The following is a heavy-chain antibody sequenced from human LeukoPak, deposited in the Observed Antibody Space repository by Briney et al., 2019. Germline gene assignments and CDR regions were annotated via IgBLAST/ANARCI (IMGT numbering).Heavy chain of an antibody. V-gene: IGHV1-69*13. J-gene: IGHJ4*02. CDR3: ASDDCSGGSCCYFDY. CDR2: IIPIFGTA. D-gene: IGHD2-15*01. CDR1: GGTFSSYA. Sequence: SVKVSCKASGGTFSSYAISWVRQAPGQGLEWMGGIIPIFGTANYAQKFQGRVTITADESTSTAYMELSSLRSEDTAVYYCASDDCSGGSCCYFDYWGQGTLVTVSS.